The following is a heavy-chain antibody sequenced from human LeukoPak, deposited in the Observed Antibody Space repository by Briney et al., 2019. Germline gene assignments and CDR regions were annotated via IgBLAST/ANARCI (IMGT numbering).Heavy chain of an antibody. Sequence: KTSETLSLTCAAYGGSFSGHYCSWIRQPPGKGLEWIGEINHSGSTNYNPSLKSRVSMSVDTSKKQFSLELSPVTAADTAVYYCAITITAVSAFSDYWGRGTLVTVSS. J-gene: IGHJ4*02. CDR3: AITITAVSAFSDY. D-gene: IGHD5/OR15-5a*01. V-gene: IGHV4-34*01. CDR1: GGSFSGHY. CDR2: INHSGST.